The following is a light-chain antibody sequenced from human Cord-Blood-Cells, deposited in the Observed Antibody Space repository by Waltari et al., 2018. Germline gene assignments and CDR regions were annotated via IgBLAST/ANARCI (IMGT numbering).Light chain of an antibody. Sequence: EIVMTQSPATLSVSPGERATLSCRASQSVSSNLAWYQQKPGQAPRLLIYGASTRATGRPARFSGSGSGTEFTLTISSLQSEDFAVYYCQQYNNWPPYTFGQGTKLEIK. J-gene: IGKJ2*01. CDR2: GAS. CDR3: QQYNNWPPYT. CDR1: QSVSSN. V-gene: IGKV3-15*01.